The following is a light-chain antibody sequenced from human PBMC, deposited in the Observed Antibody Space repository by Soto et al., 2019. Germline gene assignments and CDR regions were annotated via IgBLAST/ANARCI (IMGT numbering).Light chain of an antibody. V-gene: IGLV3-1*01. J-gene: IGLJ2*01. CDR2: QDS. Sequence: SYELTQPPSVSVSPGQTASITCSGDKLGDKYACWYQQKPGQSPVLVIYQDSKRPSGIPERFSGSNSGNTATLTISGTQAMDEGDYYCQAWDSSTSGVVFGGGTQLTVL. CDR1: KLGDKY. CDR3: QAWDSSTSGVV.